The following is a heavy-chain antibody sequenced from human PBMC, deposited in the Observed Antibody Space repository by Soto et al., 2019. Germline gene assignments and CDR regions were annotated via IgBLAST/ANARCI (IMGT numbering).Heavy chain of an antibody. Sequence: QVQLVQSGAEVKKPGSSVKVSCKASGGTFSSYAISWVRQAPGQGLEWMGGVIPIFGTANYAQKFQGRVTITADKSTSTAYMELSSLRSEDTAVYYWARGPLSGAMVPTCYYYGMDVWGQGTTVTVSS. V-gene: IGHV1-69*06. CDR3: ARGPLSGAMVPTCYYYGMDV. CDR2: VIPIFGTA. J-gene: IGHJ6*02. CDR1: GGTFSSYA. D-gene: IGHD3-10*01.